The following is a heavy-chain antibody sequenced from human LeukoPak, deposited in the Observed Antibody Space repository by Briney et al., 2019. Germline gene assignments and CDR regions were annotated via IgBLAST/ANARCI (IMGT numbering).Heavy chain of an antibody. V-gene: IGHV4-59*01. CDR3: ARVLTGGSSWYHYSYGMDV. CDR2: IYYSGST. Sequence: PSETLSLTCTVSGGSISSYYWSWIRQPPGKGLEWIGYIYYSGSTNYNPSLKSRVTTSVDTSKNQFSLRLSSVTAADTAVYYCARVLTGGSSWYHYSYGMDVWGQGTTVTVSS. D-gene: IGHD6-13*01. J-gene: IGHJ6*02. CDR1: GGSISSYY.